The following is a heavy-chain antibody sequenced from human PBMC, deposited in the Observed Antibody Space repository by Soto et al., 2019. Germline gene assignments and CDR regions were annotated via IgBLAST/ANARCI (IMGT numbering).Heavy chain of an antibody. J-gene: IGHJ4*02. V-gene: IGHV4-39*01. CDR1: GGSISSSSYY. Sequence: SETLSLTCTVSGGSISSSSYYWGWIRQPPGKGLEWIGSIYYSGSTYYNPSLKSRVTISVDTSKNQFSLKLSSVTAADTAVYYCAVNYDYIWGSRLDCWGQGTLVTVSS. CDR2: IYYSGST. CDR3: AVNYDYIWGSRLDC. D-gene: IGHD3-16*01.